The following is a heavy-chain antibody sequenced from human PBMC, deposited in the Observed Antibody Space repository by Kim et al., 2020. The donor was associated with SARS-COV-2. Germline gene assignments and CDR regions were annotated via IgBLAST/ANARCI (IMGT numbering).Heavy chain of an antibody. CDR3: AKPLGGVVVITAPLDY. D-gene: IGHD3-22*01. CDR2: IWYDGSNK. Sequence: GGSLRLSCAASGFTFSSYAMHWVRQAPGKGLEWVAVIWYDGSNKYYADSVKGRFTNSRDNSKNTPYLQMNSLRAEDTAVYYCAKPLGGVVVITAPLDYWGQGTLVTVSS. V-gene: IGHV3-33*06. CDR1: GFTFSSYA. J-gene: IGHJ4*02.